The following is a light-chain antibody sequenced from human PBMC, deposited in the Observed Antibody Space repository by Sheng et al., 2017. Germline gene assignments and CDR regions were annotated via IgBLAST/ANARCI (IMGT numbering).Light chain of an antibody. Sequence: SYELTQPPSVSVSPGQTASITCSGDKLGDKYACCYQQKPGQSPVLVIYQDSERPSGIPERFSGSNSGNTATLTISGTQAMDEADYYCQAWDSSDVVFGGGTKLTVL. V-gene: IGLV3-1*01. CDR2: QDS. CDR3: QAWDSSDVV. CDR1: KLGDKY. J-gene: IGLJ2*01.